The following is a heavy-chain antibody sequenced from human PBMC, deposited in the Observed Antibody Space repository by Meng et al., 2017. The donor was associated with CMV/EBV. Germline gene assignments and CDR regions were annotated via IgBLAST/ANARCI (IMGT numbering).Heavy chain of an antibody. CDR3: ARDIRRQWLVRGDYFDY. Sequence: SLKISCAASGFTFDDYAMHWVRQAPGKGLEWVSGISWNSGSIGYADSVKGRFTISRDNAKNSLYLQMNSLRAEDTAVYYCARDIRRQWLVRGDYFDYWGQGTLVTVSS. CDR2: ISWNSGSI. D-gene: IGHD6-19*01. V-gene: IGHV3-9*01. J-gene: IGHJ4*02. CDR1: GFTFDDYA.